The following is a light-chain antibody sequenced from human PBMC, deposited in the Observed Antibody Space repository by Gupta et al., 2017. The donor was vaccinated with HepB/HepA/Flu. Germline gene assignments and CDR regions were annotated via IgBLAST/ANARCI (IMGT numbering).Light chain of an antibody. Sequence: EIVLTQSPGTLSLSPGERATLSCRASQSVSRSYLAWYQQKPGQALRLLIYGTSSRAIGIPDRFSGSGSGTDFTLTIGRLEPEDSAVYYCQQYGTSPTWTFGQGTRVEI. J-gene: IGKJ1*01. CDR1: QSVSRSY. CDR2: GTS. CDR3: QQYGTSPTWT. V-gene: IGKV3-20*01.